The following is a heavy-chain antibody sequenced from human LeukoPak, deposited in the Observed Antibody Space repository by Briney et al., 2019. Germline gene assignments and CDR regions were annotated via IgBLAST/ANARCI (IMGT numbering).Heavy chain of an antibody. V-gene: IGHV3-15*01. CDR1: GFTFSDTW. J-gene: IGHJ4*02. CDR2: IQSKADGGTP. Sequence: GGSLRLSCAARGFTFSDTWMSWVRQSPGQGLEWVGRIQSKADGGTPAYAVPVKGRFIISRDDSKNTVYLQMDSLKIEDTGVYYCTTVYYWGQGAVVTVAS. CDR3: TTVYY.